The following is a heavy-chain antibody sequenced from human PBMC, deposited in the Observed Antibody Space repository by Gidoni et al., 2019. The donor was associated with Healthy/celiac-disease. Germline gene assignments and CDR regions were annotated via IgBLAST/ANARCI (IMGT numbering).Heavy chain of an antibody. D-gene: IGHD2-15*01. Sequence: QVQLVESGGGVVQPGRSLRLSCAASGFTFSSYGMHWVRQAPGKGLEWVAVIWYDGSNKYYADSVKGRFTISRDNSKNTLYLQMNSLRAEDTAVYYCAREVAVNGRRGTYGMDVWGQGTTVTVSS. J-gene: IGHJ6*02. CDR2: IWYDGSNK. CDR3: AREVAVNGRRGTYGMDV. CDR1: GFTFSSYG. V-gene: IGHV3-33*01.